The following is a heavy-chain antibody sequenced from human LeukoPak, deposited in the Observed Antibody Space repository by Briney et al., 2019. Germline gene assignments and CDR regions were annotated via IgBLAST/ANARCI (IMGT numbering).Heavy chain of an antibody. Sequence: PGGSLRLSCAASGFTFSNAWMSWVRQAPGKGLEWGGRIKRKTDGGTTDYAAPVKGRFTISRDDSKNTLYLQMNSLKTEDTAVYYCTTYDSSGSYPRGIFDYWGQGTLVTVSS. D-gene: IGHD3-22*01. CDR1: GFTFSNAW. V-gene: IGHV3-15*01. CDR3: TTYDSSGSYPRGIFDY. CDR2: IKRKTDGGTT. J-gene: IGHJ4*02.